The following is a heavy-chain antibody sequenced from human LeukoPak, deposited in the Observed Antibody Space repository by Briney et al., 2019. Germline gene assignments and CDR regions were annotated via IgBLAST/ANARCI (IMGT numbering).Heavy chain of an antibody. CDR2: MNPNSGNT. V-gene: IGHV1-8*01. CDR3: ARNSSGWYYYYGMDV. J-gene: IGHJ6*02. CDR1: GYTFTSYD. D-gene: IGHD6-19*01. Sequence: ASVEVSCKASGYTFTSYDINWVRQATGQGLEWMGWMNPNSGNTGYAQKFQGRVTMTRNTSISTAYMELSSLRSEDTAVYYCARNSSGWYYYYGMDVWGQGTTVTVSS.